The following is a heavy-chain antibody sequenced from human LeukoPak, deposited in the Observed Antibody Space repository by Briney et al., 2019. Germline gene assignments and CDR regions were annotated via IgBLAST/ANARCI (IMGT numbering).Heavy chain of an antibody. D-gene: IGHD3-9*01. CDR2: INPSGGST. J-gene: IGHJ5*02. Sequence: ASLKVSCKASGYTFTSYYMHWVRQAPGQGLEWMGIINPSGGSTSYAQKFQGRVTMTRDTSTSTVYMELSSLRSEDTAVYYCARADYDILTGYYNAWFDPWGQGTLVTVSS. CDR3: ARADYDILTGYYNAWFDP. V-gene: IGHV1-46*03. CDR1: GYTFTSYY.